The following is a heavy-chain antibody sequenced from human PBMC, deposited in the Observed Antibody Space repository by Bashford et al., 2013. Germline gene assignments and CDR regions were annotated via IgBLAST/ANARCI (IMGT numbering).Heavy chain of an antibody. CDR1: GGSISSGGYY. Sequence: RPLLYSSETLSLTCTVSGGSISSGGYYWSWIRQHPGKGLEWIGYIYYSGSTYYNPSLKSRVTISVDTSKNQFSLKLSSVTAADTAVYYCARLANLGYCSGGSCLYDYWGQGTLVTVSS. J-gene: IGHJ4*02. D-gene: IGHD2-15*01. CDR3: ARLANLGYCSGGSCLYDY. V-gene: IGHV4-31*03. CDR2: IYYSGST.